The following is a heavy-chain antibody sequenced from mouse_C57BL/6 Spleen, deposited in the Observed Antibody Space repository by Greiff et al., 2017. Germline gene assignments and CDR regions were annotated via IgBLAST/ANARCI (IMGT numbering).Heavy chain of an antibody. Sequence: VQLQQSGPELVKPGASVKISCKASGYAFSSSWMNWVKQRPGKGLEWIGRIYPGDGDTNYNGKFKGKATLTADKSSSTAYMQLSSLTSEDSAVYFCAAYYSNSYFDYWGQGTTLTVSS. V-gene: IGHV1-82*01. CDR1: GYAFSSSW. D-gene: IGHD2-5*01. CDR2: IYPGDGDT. J-gene: IGHJ2*01. CDR3: AAYYSNSYFDY.